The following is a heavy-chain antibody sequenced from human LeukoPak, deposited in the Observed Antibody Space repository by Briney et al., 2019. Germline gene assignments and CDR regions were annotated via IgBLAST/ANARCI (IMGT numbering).Heavy chain of an antibody. D-gene: IGHD3-22*01. CDR1: RGTFTHYA. J-gene: IGHJ4*02. CDR3: ARQTNYFASSGYSY. V-gene: IGHV1-69*05. CDR2: IIPMFNTV. Sequence: ASVKVSCKASRGTFTHYAITWVRQAPGQRLEWMGGIIPMFNTVNYAQKLQGRVTITTDESTTTAYMELSRLRFEDTAVYYCARQTNYFASSGYSYWGQGTLVTVSS.